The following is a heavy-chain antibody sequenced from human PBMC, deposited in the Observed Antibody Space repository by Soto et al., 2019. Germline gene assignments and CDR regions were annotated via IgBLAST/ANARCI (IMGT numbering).Heavy chain of an antibody. J-gene: IGHJ5*02. V-gene: IGHV4-4*07. CDR1: GGSISGFY. CDR2: IYATGTT. CDR3: VRDGTKTLRDWFDP. Sequence: SETLSLTCTVSGGSISGFYWSWIRKSAGKGLEWIGRIYATGTTDYNPSLKSRVMMSVDTSKKQFSLKLRSVTAADTAVYYCVRDGTKTLRDWFDPWGQGISVNVSX. D-gene: IGHD1-1*01.